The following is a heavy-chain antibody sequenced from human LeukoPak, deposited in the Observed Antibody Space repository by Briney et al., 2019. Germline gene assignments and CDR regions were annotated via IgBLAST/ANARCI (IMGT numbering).Heavy chain of an antibody. CDR3: ARRLNYFDSSGYYFDY. D-gene: IGHD3-22*01. Sequence: SETLSLTCTVSGGSIRSYSWSWIRQPPGKGLEWIGNIFNNGIGLYNPSLESRVTLSVGTSKNQFSLALSSVTAADTAVYYCARRLNYFDSSGYYFDYWGQGTLVTVSS. CDR2: IFNNGIG. V-gene: IGHV4-59*01. CDR1: GGSIRSYS. J-gene: IGHJ4*02.